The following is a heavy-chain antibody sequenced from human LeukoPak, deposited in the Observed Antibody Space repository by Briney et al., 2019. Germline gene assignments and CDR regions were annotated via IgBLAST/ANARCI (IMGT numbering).Heavy chain of an antibody. CDR3: ARGGDGYIRFDY. V-gene: IGHV1-69*05. D-gene: IGHD5-24*01. CDR1: GGTFSSYA. J-gene: IGHJ4*02. Sequence: SGEVSGKASGGTFSSYAVSGGRRAPGQGGEGRGGIIPIFGTANYAQKFQGRVTITTDESTSTAYMELSSLRSEDTAVYYCARGGDGYIRFDYWGQGTLVTVSS. CDR2: IIPIFGTA.